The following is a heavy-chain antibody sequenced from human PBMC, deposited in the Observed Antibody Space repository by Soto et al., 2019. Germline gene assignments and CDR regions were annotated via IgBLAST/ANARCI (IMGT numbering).Heavy chain of an antibody. J-gene: IGHJ6*02. D-gene: IGHD3-22*01. V-gene: IGHV3-23*01. CDR3: AKANYYDSSGYLTDYYYYGMDV. CDR1: GFTFSSYA. Sequence: GGSLRLSCAASGFTFSSYAMSWVRQAPGKGLEWVSAISGSGGSTYYADSVKGRFTISRDNSKNTLYLQMNSLRAEDTAVYYCAKANYYDSSGYLTDYYYYGMDVWGQGTTVTGS. CDR2: ISGSGGST.